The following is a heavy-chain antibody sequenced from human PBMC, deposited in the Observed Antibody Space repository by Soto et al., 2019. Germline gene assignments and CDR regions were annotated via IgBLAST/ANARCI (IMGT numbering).Heavy chain of an antibody. CDR1: SGPDRSHN. J-gene: IGHJ6*02. D-gene: IGHD4-17*01. CDR3: VRQGIDYLHGLVDV. V-gene: IGHV4-59*08. Sequence: QVQLQQSGPRLVKPSETLSLTCTVSSGPDRSHNWGWIRQPPGRGLEWIGYVYYTGDTAYNPSLRGGVTISADTSTNDISLTLNSVTAADTAVYYCVRQGIDYLHGLVDVWGQGTTGSVSS. CDR2: VYYTGDT.